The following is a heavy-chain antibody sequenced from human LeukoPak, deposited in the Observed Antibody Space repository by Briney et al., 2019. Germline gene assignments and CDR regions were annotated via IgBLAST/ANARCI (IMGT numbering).Heavy chain of an antibody. V-gene: IGHV1-2*02. J-gene: IGHJ4*02. CDR1: GYTFTGYY. CDR2: INPNSGGT. D-gene: IGHD2-21*02. Sequence: ASVKVSCKASGYTFTGYYMHWVRQAPGQGLEWMRWINPNSGGTNYAQKFQGRVTMTRDTSISTAYMELSRLRSDDTAVYYCARVGSAYCGGDCYSWFYWGQGTLVTVSS. CDR3: ARVGSAYCGGDCYSWFY.